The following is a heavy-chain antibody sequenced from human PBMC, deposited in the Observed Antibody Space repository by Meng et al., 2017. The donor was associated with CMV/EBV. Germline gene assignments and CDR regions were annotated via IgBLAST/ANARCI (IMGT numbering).Heavy chain of an antibody. CDR3: ARDGQRTTLTPFDY. J-gene: IGHJ4*02. Sequence: GESLKISCAASGFTFSNYWMHWVRQPPGKGLVWASRIISDGSRTNYADSVKGRFTISRDNAKNTLYLQMNSPRAEDTAVYYCARDGQRTTLTPFDYWGQGTLVTVSS. CDR2: IISDGSRT. CDR1: GFTFSNYW. D-gene: IGHD4-17*01. V-gene: IGHV3-74*01.